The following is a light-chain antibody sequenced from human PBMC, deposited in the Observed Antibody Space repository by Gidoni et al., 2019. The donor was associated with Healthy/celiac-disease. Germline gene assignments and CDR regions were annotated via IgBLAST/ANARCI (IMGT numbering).Light chain of an antibody. CDR1: ALPKQY. Sequence: SSELTQPPSVSVAPGQTARITCSGDALPKQYAYWYQQKPGQAPVLVIYKDSGRPSGIPERFSGSSSGTTVTLTISGVQAEDEADYYCQSADSSGTYDVVFGGGTKLTVL. J-gene: IGLJ2*01. CDR3: QSADSSGTYDVV. V-gene: IGLV3-25*02. CDR2: KDS.